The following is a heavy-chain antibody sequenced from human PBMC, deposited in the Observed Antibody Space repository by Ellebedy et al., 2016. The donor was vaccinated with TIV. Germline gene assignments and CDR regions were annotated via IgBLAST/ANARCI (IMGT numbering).Heavy chain of an antibody. D-gene: IGHD2-21*01. V-gene: IGHV7-4-1*02. J-gene: IGHJ4*02. Sequence: AASVKVSCKASGFDFPTSAVQWVRQAPGHGPEWMGWINTDTGNPTYAQDFTGRFVFSLDTSVNTAYLHISSLETEDTAVYYCARENLPPIPVADYWGQGTLVTVSS. CDR2: INTDTGNP. CDR3: ARENLPPIPVADY. CDR1: GFDFPTSA.